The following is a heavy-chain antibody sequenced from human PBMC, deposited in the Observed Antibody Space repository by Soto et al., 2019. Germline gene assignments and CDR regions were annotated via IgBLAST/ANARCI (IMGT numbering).Heavy chain of an antibody. CDR3: ARDYPNYYYDSSGYYYFDY. J-gene: IGHJ4*02. CDR1: GFTFSSYS. V-gene: IGHV3-48*02. CDR2: ISSSSSTI. D-gene: IGHD3-22*01. Sequence: GGSLRLSCAASGFTFSSYSMNWVRQAPGKGLEWVSYISSSSSTIYYADSVKGRFTISRDNAKNSLYLQMNSLRDEDTAVYYCARDYPNYYYDSSGYYYFDYWGQGTPVTVSS.